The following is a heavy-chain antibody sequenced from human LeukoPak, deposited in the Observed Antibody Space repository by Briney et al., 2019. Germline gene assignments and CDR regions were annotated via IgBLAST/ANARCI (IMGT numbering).Heavy chain of an antibody. CDR1: GGTFSSYA. CDR2: IIPIFGTA. CDR3: AREGHYDFWSGSIPRSWWFDP. D-gene: IGHD3-3*01. V-gene: IGHV1-69*05. J-gene: IGHJ5*02. Sequence: GASVKVSCKASGGTFSSYAISWVRQAPGQGLEWMGGIIPIFGTANYAQKFQGRVTITTDESTSTAYMELSSLRSEDTAVYYCAREGHYDFWSGSIPRSWWFDPWGQGTLVTVSS.